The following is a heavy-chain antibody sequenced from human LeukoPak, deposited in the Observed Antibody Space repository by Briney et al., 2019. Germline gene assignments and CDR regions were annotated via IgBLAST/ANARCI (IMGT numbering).Heavy chain of an antibody. J-gene: IGHJ4*02. D-gene: IGHD5-24*01. V-gene: IGHV5-51*01. CDR3: VRDGYNRFNYYFDY. CDR1: GYSFTSYW. Sequence: GESLKISCKGSGYSFTSYWIGWVRQMPGKGLEWMGIIYPGDSDTRYSPSFRGQVTISADRSINTAYLQWSSLKASDTAMYYCVRDGYNRFNYYFDYWGQGTRSPSPQ. CDR2: IYPGDSDT.